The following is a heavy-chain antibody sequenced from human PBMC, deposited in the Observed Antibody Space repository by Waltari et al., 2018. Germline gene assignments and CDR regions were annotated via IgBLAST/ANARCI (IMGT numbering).Heavy chain of an antibody. V-gene: IGHV3-7*01. CDR2: IKQDGSVK. D-gene: IGHD3-3*01. J-gene: IGHJ4*02. Sequence: EVQLVESGGGLVQPGGSLRLSCAASGFSFSSYWMSWVRQAPGKGLEWVANIKQDGSVKYYVDSVKGRFTISRDNAKNSLYLQMNSLRAEDTAVYYCARIVVDFWSGYYFDYWGQGTLLTVSS. CDR3: ARIVVDFWSGYYFDY. CDR1: GFSFSSYW.